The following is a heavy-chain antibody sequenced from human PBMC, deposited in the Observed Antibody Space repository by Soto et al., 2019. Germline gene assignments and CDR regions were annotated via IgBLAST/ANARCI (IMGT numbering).Heavy chain of an antibody. Sequence: KSSETLSLTCAVYGGSFSGYYWSWIRQPPGKGLEWIGEINHSGSTNYNPSLKSRVTISVDTSKNQFSLKLSSVTAADTAVYYCARGRYCSGGSCYLNWFDPWGQGTLVTVSS. CDR1: GGSFSGYY. D-gene: IGHD2-15*01. J-gene: IGHJ5*02. V-gene: IGHV4-34*01. CDR3: ARGRYCSGGSCYLNWFDP. CDR2: INHSGST.